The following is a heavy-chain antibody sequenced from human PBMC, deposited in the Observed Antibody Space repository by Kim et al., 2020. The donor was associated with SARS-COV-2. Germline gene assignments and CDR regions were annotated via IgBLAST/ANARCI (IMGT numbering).Heavy chain of an antibody. CDR2: ISAYNGNT. V-gene: IGHV1-18*04. CDR1: GYTFTSYG. Sequence: ASVKVSCKASGYTFTSYGISWVRQAPGQGLEWMGWISAYNGNTNYAQKLQGRVTMTTDTSTSTAYMELRSLRSDDTAVYYCARGTLDYGGARPPYGMDVWGQGTTVTVSS. D-gene: IGHD4-17*01. CDR3: ARGTLDYGGARPPYGMDV. J-gene: IGHJ6*02.